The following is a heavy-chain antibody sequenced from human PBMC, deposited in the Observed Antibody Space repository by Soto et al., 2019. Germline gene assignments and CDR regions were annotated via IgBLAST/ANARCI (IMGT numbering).Heavy chain of an antibody. D-gene: IGHD2-15*01. J-gene: IGHJ5*02. V-gene: IGHV1-18*01. CDR2: ISAYNGNT. CDR1: GYTFTSYG. CDR3: AREKGPYCSGGSCYSFNWFDP. Sequence: ASVKVSCKASGYTFTSYGISWVRQAPGQGLEWMGWISAYNGNTNYAQKLQGRVTMTTDTSTRPAYMELGSLRSDDTAVYYCAREKGPYCSGGSCYSFNWFDPWGQGTLVTVSS.